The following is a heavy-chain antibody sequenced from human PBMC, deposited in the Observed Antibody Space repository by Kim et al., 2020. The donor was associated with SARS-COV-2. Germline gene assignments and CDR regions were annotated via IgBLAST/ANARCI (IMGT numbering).Heavy chain of an antibody. CDR2: IYYSGST. J-gene: IGHJ5*02. CDR1: GGSISSGGYY. CDR3: AREYYYDSSGLYNWFDP. D-gene: IGHD3-22*01. Sequence: SETLSLTCTVSGGSISSGGYYWSWIRQHPGKGLEWIGSIYYSGSTYYNPSLKSRVTISVDTSKNQFSLKLSSVTAADTAVYYCAREYYYDSSGLYNWFDPWGQGTLVTVSS. V-gene: IGHV4-31*03.